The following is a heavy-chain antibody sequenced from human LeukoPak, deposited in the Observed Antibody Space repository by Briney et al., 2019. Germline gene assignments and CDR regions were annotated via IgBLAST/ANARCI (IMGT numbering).Heavy chain of an antibody. J-gene: IGHJ2*01. Sequence: PSETLSLTCTVSGDSVNNWSLIRQPPEKGLEWIGYIYYSGTTSYNPSLKGRVTISVDTSKTQFSLKMNSVTAADTAVYYCARLQRITMAGPDYWYFDLWGRGTLVTVSS. CDR3: ARLQRITMAGPDYWYFDL. D-gene: IGHD3-10*01. CDR1: GDSVNN. V-gene: IGHV4-59*02. CDR2: IYYSGTT.